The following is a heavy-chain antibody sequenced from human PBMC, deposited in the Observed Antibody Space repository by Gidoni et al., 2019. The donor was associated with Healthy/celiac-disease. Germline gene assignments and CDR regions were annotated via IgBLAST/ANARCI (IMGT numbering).Heavy chain of an antibody. J-gene: IGHJ6*02. CDR1: GGSISSGGYY. CDR3: ARGVTPGIVVVPAAMRSDYGMDV. D-gene: IGHD2-2*01. V-gene: IGHV4-31*03. Sequence: QVQLQESGPGLVKPSQTLSLTCTVSGGSISSGGYYWSWIRQHPGKGLEWIGYIYYSGSTYYNPSLKRRVTISVDTSKNQFSLKLSSVTAADTAVYYCARGVTPGIVVVPAAMRSDYGMDVWGQGTTVTVSS. CDR2: IYYSGST.